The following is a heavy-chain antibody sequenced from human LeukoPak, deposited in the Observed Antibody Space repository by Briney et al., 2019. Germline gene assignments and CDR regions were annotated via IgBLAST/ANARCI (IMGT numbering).Heavy chain of an antibody. Sequence: GASVKVSCKASGYTFTSYDINWVRQATGQGLEWMGWMNPNSGNTGYAQKFQGRVTMTRNTSISTAYMELRSLRPDDTAVYYCARDWRIAVAGTPVWWGQGTLVTVSS. CDR3: ARDWRIAVAGTPVW. CDR1: GYTFTSYD. D-gene: IGHD6-19*01. V-gene: IGHV1-8*01. CDR2: MNPNSGNT. J-gene: IGHJ4*02.